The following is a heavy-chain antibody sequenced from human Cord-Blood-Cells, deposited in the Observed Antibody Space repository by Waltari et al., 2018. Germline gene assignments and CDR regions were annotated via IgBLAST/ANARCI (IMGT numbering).Heavy chain of an antibody. D-gene: IGHD2-15*01. J-gene: IGHJ2*01. CDR1: GFTFSSHS. V-gene: IGHV3-21*01. Sequence: EVQLVESGGGLVKPGGSLRLSCAASGFTFSSHSMNWVRQAPGKGLEWVSSISSSSSYIYYADSVKGRFTISRDNAKNSLYLQMNSLRAEDTAVYYCARSSFSYWYFDLWGRGTLVTVSS. CDR2: ISSSSSYI. CDR3: ARSSFSYWYFDL.